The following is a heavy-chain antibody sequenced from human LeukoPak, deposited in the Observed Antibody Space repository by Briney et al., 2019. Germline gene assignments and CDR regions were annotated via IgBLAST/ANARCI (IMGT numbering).Heavy chain of an antibody. CDR1: GFTFSTYS. CDR2: IRTVTSSI. V-gene: IGHV3-21*01. D-gene: IGHD2-15*01. J-gene: IGHJ4*02. Sequence: GGSLRLSCAVPGFTFSTYSMHWVRQASGKGLEWVSCIRTVTSSIYYADAVKGRFTVSRDNAKNSLYLEMNSLRAEDTAVYYCAREGLPSGATKIFDYWGQGTLVAVSS. CDR3: AREGLPSGATKIFDY.